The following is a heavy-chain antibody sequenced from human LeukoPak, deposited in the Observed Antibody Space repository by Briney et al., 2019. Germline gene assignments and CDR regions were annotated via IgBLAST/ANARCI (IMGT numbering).Heavy chain of an antibody. V-gene: IGHV4-30-2*01. CDR2: IYHSGST. Sequence: SETLSLTCAVSGGSISSGGYSWSWIRQPPGKGLEWIGYIYHSGSTYYNPSLKSRVTISADRSKNQFSLKLSSVTAADTAVYYCARYSSSGEWFDPWGQGTLVTVSS. D-gene: IGHD6-13*01. CDR3: ARYSSSGEWFDP. J-gene: IGHJ5*02. CDR1: GGSISSGGYS.